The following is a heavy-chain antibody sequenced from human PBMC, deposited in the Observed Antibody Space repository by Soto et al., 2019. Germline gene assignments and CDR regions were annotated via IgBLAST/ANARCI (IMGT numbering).Heavy chain of an antibody. Sequence: QLQLVQSGAEAKKPGASVKVSCTASGYTFGTSTISWLRQAPGKGLEWMGWIKAYSGNTNYAPKLQGRVTMTTDTPTSTAYMELRSLTTDDTATYYCAIADYGDDDYWGQGTLVTVSS. CDR1: GYTFGTST. V-gene: IGHV1-18*04. CDR3: AIADYGDDDY. CDR2: IKAYSGNT. J-gene: IGHJ4*02. D-gene: IGHD4-17*01.